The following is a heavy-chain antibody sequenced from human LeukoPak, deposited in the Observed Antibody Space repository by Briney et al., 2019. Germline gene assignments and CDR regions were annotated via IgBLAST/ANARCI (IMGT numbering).Heavy chain of an antibody. V-gene: IGHV3-30*02. CDR3: EAVAPSAIY. CDR2: IRYDGSNK. Sequence: PGGSLRLSCAASGFIFSGYGVHWVRQAPGKGLEWVAFIRYDGSNKYYADSLQGRFTISRDNSKNTMYLQMNSLRGEDTAVYYCEAVAPSAIYWGQGTLVTVSS. CDR1: GFIFSGYG. J-gene: IGHJ4*02. D-gene: IGHD2-2*01.